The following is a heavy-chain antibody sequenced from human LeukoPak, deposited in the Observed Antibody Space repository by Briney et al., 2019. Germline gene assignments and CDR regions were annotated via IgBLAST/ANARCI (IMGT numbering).Heavy chain of an antibody. Sequence: GGSLRLSCAASGFTFSSDAMHWVRQAPGRGLQWVAVISYDGSTTYYTDSVQGRFTISRDNSKNTLYLQMNSLRAEDTAVYYCAKDYHLQTGNYFDDWGQGTLVTVSS. J-gene: IGHJ4*02. CDR2: ISYDGSTT. CDR3: AKDYHLQTGNYFDD. D-gene: IGHD2-2*01. CDR1: GFTFSSDA. V-gene: IGHV3-30*04.